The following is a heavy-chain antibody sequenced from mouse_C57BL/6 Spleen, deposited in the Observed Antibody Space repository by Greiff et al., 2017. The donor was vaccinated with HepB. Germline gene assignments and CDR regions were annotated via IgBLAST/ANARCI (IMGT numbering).Heavy chain of an antibody. V-gene: IGHV1-54*01. CDR2: INPGSGGT. CDR3: ARDYYGSSYKAWFAY. Sequence: QVQLQQSGAELVRPGTSVKVSCKASGYAFTNYLIEWVKQRPGQGLEWIGVINPGSGGTNYNEKFKGKATLTADKSSSTAYMQLSSLTSEDSAVYFCARDYYGSSYKAWFAYWGQGTLVTVSA. D-gene: IGHD1-1*01. CDR1: GYAFTNYL. J-gene: IGHJ3*01.